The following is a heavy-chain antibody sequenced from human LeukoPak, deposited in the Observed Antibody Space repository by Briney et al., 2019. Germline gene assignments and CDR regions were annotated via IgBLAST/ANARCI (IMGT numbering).Heavy chain of an antibody. J-gene: IGHJ4*02. V-gene: IGHV4-59*11. CDR2: IDYSGST. D-gene: IGHD1-26*01. Sequence: SETLSLTCTVSGGTISSHYWTWIRQPPGKGLEWIGYIDYSGSTHYNPSLKSRVTISVDTSKNQFSLKLNSVTAADTAVYYCAGYSGSDWGLVDYWGQGTLVTVSS. CDR3: AGYSGSDWGLVDY. CDR1: GGTISSHY.